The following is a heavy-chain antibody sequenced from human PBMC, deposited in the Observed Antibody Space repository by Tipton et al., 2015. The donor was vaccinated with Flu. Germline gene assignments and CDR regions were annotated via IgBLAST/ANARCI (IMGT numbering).Heavy chain of an antibody. V-gene: IGHV4-38-2*01. J-gene: IGHJ5*02. CDR1: GDSIGSDYY. Sequence: TLSLTCSVSGDSIGSDYYWGWIRQPPGKGLEWLGNIHRTGSTYHNPSLKSRVTISVDTSKNQFSLNLSSVTAADTATYYCARHAAGLLNWFDPWGQGTLVTVSS. CDR3: ARHAAGLLNWFDP. CDR2: IHRTGST. D-gene: IGHD2-21*01.